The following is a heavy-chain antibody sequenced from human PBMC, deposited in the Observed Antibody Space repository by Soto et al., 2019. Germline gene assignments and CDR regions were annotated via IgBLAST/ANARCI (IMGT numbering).Heavy chain of an antibody. CDR2: ISPRGTA. V-gene: IGHV4-31*03. D-gene: IGHD6-13*01. J-gene: IGHJ5*02. Sequence: TFTVSGGPIRSGAYYWGCIRQNPGKGLEWIGYISPRGTAYYSPPLKKRVSLTVAPSKSPFSLNVTSPTAADTAVYYFARVSATGTRWFDHWGPGTLVTVS. CDR3: ARVSATGTRWFDH. CDR1: GGPIRSGAYY.